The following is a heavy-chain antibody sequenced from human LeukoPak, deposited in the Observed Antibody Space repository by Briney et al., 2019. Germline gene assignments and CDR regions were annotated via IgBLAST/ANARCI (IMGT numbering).Heavy chain of an antibody. J-gene: IGHJ4*02. V-gene: IGHV3-23*01. D-gene: IGHD5-18*01. CDR3: AKNADTAMDKYFDY. Sequence: GGSLRLSCAASGFSFTSYAMTWVRQAPGKGLEWVSAISGSGGSTYYADSVKGRFTISRDNSKNTLYLQMNSLRAEDTAVYYCAKNADTAMDKYFDYWGQGTLVTVFS. CDR1: GFSFTSYA. CDR2: ISGSGGST.